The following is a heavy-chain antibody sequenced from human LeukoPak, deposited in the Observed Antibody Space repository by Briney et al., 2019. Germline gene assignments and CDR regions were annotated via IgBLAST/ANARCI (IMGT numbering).Heavy chain of an antibody. Sequence: ASVKVSCKASGYTFTGYYMHWVRQAPGQGLEWMGRINPNSGGTNYAQKFQGRVTMTRDTSISTAYMELSRLRSDDTAVYYCAREGAAGPQPFDPWGQGTLVTVSS. CDR2: INPNSGGT. J-gene: IGHJ5*02. CDR1: GYTFTGYY. V-gene: IGHV1-2*06. CDR3: AREGAAGPQPFDP. D-gene: IGHD6-13*01.